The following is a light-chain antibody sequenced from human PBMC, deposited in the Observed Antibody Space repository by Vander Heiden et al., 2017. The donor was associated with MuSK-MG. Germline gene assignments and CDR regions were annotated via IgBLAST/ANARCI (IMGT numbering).Light chain of an antibody. J-gene: IGKJ1*01. V-gene: IGKV1-39*01. CDR2: AAS. CDR1: HNINRY. Sequence: DIQMTQSQSSLSAFVGDRVTITCRASHNINRYVNWYQQKPGKAPKILIYAASSLQSGVPSRFSGSGSGTDFTLTISSLQPEDFAIYYCQQSYSIAWAFGQGTKVEIK. CDR3: QQSYSIAWA.